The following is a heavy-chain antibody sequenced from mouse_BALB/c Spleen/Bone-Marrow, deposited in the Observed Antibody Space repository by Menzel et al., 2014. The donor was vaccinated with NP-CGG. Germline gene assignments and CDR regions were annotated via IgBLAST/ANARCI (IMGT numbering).Heavy chain of an antibody. Sequence: EVQRVESGGGLVQPKGSLKLSCAASGFTFXTYAMNWVRQAPGKGLEWVARIRSKSNNYATYYADSVKDRFTISRDDSQSMLYLQMNNLKTEDTAMYYCVYGYAMDYWGQGTSVTVSS. CDR3: VYGYAMDY. V-gene: IGHV10-1*02. CDR2: IRSKSNNYAT. CDR1: GFTFXTYA. D-gene: IGHD2-2*01. J-gene: IGHJ4*01.